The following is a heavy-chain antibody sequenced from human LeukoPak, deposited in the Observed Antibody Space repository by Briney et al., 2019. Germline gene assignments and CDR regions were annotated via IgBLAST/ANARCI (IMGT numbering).Heavy chain of an antibody. CDR2: IIPIFGTA. CDR3: AREGGGYNNQYYFDY. CDR1: GGTFSSYA. Sequence: ASVKVSCKASGGTFSSYAISWVRQAPGQGLEWMGGIIPIFGTANYAQKFQGRVTITADESTSTAYMELSSLRSEDTAVYYCAREGGGYNNQYYFDYWGQGTLDTVSS. D-gene: IGHD5-24*01. J-gene: IGHJ4*02. V-gene: IGHV1-69*01.